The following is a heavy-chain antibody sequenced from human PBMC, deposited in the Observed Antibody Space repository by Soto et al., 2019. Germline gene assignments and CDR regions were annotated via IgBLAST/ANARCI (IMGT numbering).Heavy chain of an antibody. CDR1: GFSLTGYY. V-gene: IGHV1-2*02. CDR2: INPNTGGT. Sequence: VQLVQSGAEVKKPGVSMKVSCKASGFSLTGYYFHWIRAAPRQGLEWLGWINPNTGGTTYAQKVQGRVTLTWDPYINPAYIEVRSLRPDATAMYYCARERSKVLSDGLDVWGQGTSVSVSS. CDR3: ARERSKVLSDGLDV. D-gene: IGHD2-8*01. J-gene: IGHJ6*02.